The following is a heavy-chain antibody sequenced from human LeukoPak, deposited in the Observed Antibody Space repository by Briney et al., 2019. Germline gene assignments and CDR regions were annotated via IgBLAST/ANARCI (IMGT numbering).Heavy chain of an antibody. CDR2: IYYSGST. V-gene: IGHV4-39*01. CDR3: ARHRIAPADDAFDI. D-gene: IGHD6-13*01. J-gene: IGHJ3*02. Sequence: PSETLSLTCSVSGGSISSSSYYWGWIRQPPGKGLEWLGSIYYSGSTYYNPSLKSRVAISVDTSKTLFSLKLSSVTAADTAVYYCARHRIAPADDAFDIWGRGTMVTVSS. CDR1: GGSISSSSYY.